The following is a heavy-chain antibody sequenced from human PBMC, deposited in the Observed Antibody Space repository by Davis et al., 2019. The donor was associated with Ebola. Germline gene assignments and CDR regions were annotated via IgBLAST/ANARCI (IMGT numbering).Heavy chain of an antibody. Sequence: MPSETLSLTCTVSGGSISSGGYYWNWIRQHPGKGLEWIGYIYYSGSTYYSPSLESRVTISVDTSKNQFSLKLSSVTAADTAIYYCARDIKTWGQGTLVTVSS. CDR2: IYYSGST. CDR1: GGSISSGGYY. V-gene: IGHV4-31*03. CDR3: ARDIKT. J-gene: IGHJ5*02.